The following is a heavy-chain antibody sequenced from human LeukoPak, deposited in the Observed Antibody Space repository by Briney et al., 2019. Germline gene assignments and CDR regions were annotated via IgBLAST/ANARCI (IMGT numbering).Heavy chain of an antibody. CDR3: ARAVAAAGTGAEYFQH. CDR1: RYTFTGYY. V-gene: IGHV1-2*02. J-gene: IGHJ1*01. D-gene: IGHD6-13*01. CDR2: INPNSGGT. Sequence: ASVKVSCKASRYTFTGYYIHWVRQAPGQGVEWMGWINPNSGGTNYAQKFQGRATMTRDTSINTDYMELSTLRSDDTAVYYCARAVAAAGTGAEYFQHWGQGTLVTVSS.